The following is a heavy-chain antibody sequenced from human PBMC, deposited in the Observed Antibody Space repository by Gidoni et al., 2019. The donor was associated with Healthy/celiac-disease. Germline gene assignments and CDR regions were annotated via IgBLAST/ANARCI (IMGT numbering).Heavy chain of an antibody. CDR1: AFTFSSYS. V-gene: IGHV3-21*01. CDR3: ARVDYGSGRPSP. J-gene: IGHJ5*02. D-gene: IGHD3-10*01. CDR2: SSSCSSYI. Sequence: EVQLVESGGGVVKPGGSLSLPCAASAFTFSSYSMNWVRQAPGKGLEGVSSSSSCSSYIYYADSLKGRFTISRDNAKNSLYLQMSSLRAGDTAVYYCARVDYGSGRPSPWGQGTLVTVSS.